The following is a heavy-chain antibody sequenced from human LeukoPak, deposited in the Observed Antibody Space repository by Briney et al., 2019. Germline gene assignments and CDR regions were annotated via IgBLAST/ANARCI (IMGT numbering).Heavy chain of an antibody. CDR3: AKDRLLLILGDWFDP. CDR1: GFTFSSYG. J-gene: IGHJ5*02. CDR2: ISYDGSNK. Sequence: QPGRSLRLSCAASGFTFSSYGMHWVRQAPGKGLEWVAVISYDGSNKYYADSVKGRFTISRDNSKNTLYLQMNSLRAEDTAVYYCAKDRLLLILGDWFDPWGQGTLVTVSS. D-gene: IGHD2-15*01. V-gene: IGHV3-30*18.